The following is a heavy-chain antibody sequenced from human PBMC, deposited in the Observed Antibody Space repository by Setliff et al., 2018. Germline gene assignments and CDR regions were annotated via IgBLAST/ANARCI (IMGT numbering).Heavy chain of an antibody. V-gene: IGHV5-51*01. D-gene: IGHD1-26*01. CDR3: ASSSGSSSNDAFDI. CDR1: GYRFSSHW. Sequence: HGASLTISCKGSGYRFSSHWIGWVRQMPGKGLEWMGIIYPGDSDTRYSPSFQGQVTISADKSISTVYLQWSSLKASDTAMYYCASSSGSSSNDAFDIWGQGTTVTVSS. CDR2: IYPGDSDT. J-gene: IGHJ3*02.